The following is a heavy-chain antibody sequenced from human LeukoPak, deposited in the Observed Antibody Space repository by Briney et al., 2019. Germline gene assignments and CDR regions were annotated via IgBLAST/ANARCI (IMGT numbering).Heavy chain of an antibody. CDR1: GYTFTAYF. Sequence: GASVKVSCKASGYTFTAYFMHWVRQVPGQGLEWMGRINPNSGGTDYAQKFQGRVTMTRDTSIRTVYMELSRLRSDDTAVYYCAKDYGGPSWFGGIDSWGQGTLVTVSS. V-gene: IGHV1-2*06. J-gene: IGHJ4*02. D-gene: IGHD3-10*01. CDR2: INPNSGGT. CDR3: AKDYGGPSWFGGIDS.